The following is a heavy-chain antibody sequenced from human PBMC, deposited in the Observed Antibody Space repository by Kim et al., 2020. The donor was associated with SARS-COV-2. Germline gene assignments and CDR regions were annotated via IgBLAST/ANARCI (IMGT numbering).Heavy chain of an antibody. CDR1: GFTFSSYA. Sequence: GGSLRLSCAASGFTFSSYAMSWVRQAPGKGLEWVSAISGSGGSTYYADSVKGRFTISRDNSKNTLYLQMNSLRAEDTAVYYCAKDASLGNYGTGIYYYGMDVWGKGTTVTVSS. D-gene: IGHD4-4*01. J-gene: IGHJ6*04. CDR3: AKDASLGNYGTGIYYYGMDV. CDR2: ISGSGGST. V-gene: IGHV3-23*01.